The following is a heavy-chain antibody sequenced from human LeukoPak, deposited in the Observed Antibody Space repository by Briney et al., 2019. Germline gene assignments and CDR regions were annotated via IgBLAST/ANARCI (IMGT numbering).Heavy chain of an antibody. CDR3: ARELRSVAEYYFDF. CDR2: FHMVRHT. Sequence: SAETLSLTCTVDSINNYHWNWIRQSAGTGLEWIGRFHMVRHTTHYKSSLMGRASVSVDTSKNQFSLTLTSVTAADTAVYYCARELRSVAEYYFDFWGQGILVTVSS. CDR1: SINNYH. V-gene: IGHV4-4*07. J-gene: IGHJ4*02. D-gene: IGHD3-16*01.